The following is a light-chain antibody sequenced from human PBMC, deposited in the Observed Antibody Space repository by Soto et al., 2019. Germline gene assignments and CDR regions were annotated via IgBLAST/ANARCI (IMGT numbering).Light chain of an antibody. J-gene: IGKJ1*01. V-gene: IGKV2-28*01. CDR3: MQALQSWT. CDR2: LGT. CDR1: QSLLHTNGYHY. Sequence: DVVLTQSPLSLPVTPGEPASISCRSSQSLLHTNGYHYLAWYLQRPGQSPQLLIYLGTNRASGVPDRFSGSGSGTDFTLKIXRVEADAIGVYYCMQALQSWTFGQGTKV.